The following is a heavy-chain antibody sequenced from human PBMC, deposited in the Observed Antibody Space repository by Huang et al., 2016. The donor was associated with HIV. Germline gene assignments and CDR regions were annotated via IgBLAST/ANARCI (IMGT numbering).Heavy chain of an antibody. CDR2: ISYDGRRQ. V-gene: IGHV3-30*18. CDR1: GFKLSGFG. CDR3: AKESRWFSDFDH. J-gene: IGHJ4*02. Sequence: QVHLVESGGGVVQPGGSLRLSCAASGFKLSGFGMDWVAVISYDGRRQFYTDSVKGRFTLSRDNSDNTLSLQMKGLRPDDTAVYYCAKESRWFSDFDHWGQGVLVSVSS. D-gene: IGHD2-15*01.